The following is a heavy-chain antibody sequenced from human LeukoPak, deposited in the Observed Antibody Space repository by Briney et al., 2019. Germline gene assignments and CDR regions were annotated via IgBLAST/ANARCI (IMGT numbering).Heavy chain of an antibody. CDR2: IIPIFGTA. Sequence: GASVKVSCTASGGTFSSYAISWVRQAPGQGLEWMGGIIPIFGTANYAQKFQGRFTITADESTSTAYMELSSLRSEDTAVYYCARDLGVDFSDYGDYRHPLHVDYWGQGTLVTVSS. CDR1: GGTFSSYA. V-gene: IGHV1-69*13. D-gene: IGHD4-17*01. J-gene: IGHJ4*02. CDR3: ARDLGVDFSDYGDYRHPLHVDY.